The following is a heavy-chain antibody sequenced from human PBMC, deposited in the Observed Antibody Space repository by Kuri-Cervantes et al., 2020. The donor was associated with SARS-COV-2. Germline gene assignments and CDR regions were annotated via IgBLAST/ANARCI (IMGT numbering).Heavy chain of an antibody. V-gene: IGHV3-30-3*01. CDR2: ISYDGSNK. CDR3: AGGLSRKPFDY. Sequence: GSLRLSCAASGFTFSSYAMHWVRQAPGKGLEWVAVISYDGSNKYYADSVKGRFTISRDNSKNTLYLQMNSLRAEDTAVYYCAGGLSRKPFDYWGQGTLVTVSS. J-gene: IGHJ4*02. CDR1: GFTFSSYA.